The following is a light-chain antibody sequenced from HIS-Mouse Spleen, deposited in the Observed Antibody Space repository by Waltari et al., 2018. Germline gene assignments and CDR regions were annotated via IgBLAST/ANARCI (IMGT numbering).Light chain of an antibody. Sequence: AIRMTQSPSSLSASTGDRVTITCRASQGIRSYLAWYQQKPGKAPKLLIYAASTLQSGVPSRFSGSGSGTDFTLTISCLQSEDFATYYCQQYYSYPRLTFGGGTKVEIK. J-gene: IGKJ4*01. CDR2: AAS. CDR3: QQYYSYPRLT. V-gene: IGKV1-8*01. CDR1: QGIRSY.